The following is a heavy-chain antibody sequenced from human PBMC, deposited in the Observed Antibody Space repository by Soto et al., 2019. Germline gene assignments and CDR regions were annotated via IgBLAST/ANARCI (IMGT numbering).Heavy chain of an antibody. CDR2: IYSGGST. CDR1: GFTVSSNY. D-gene: IGHD3-3*01. V-gene: IGHV3-66*01. CDR3: TRDAYYDFWSGYSAYYYYYMDV. Sequence: GGSLRLSCAASGFTVSSNYMSWVRQAPGKGLEWVSVIYSGGSTYYADSVKGRFTISRDKTKNTLYLQMNSLRAEDTAVYYCTRDAYYDFWSGYSAYYYYYMDVWGKGTTVTVSS. J-gene: IGHJ6*03.